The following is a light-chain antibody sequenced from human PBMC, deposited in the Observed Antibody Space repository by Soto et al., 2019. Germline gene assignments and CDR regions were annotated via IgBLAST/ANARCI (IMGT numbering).Light chain of an antibody. CDR1: QSVSSN. Sequence: EILMTQSPFTLSAPPGETVTLSCAASQSVSSNVAWYQRKPGQPPRLLIYGATSRVRSVPARFSGTGSGTSFSLTISRMQSEDVGVYWCQQYDTWPQTFGQGTRLEIK. CDR3: QQYDTWPQT. V-gene: IGKV3-15*01. CDR2: GAT. J-gene: IGKJ2*01.